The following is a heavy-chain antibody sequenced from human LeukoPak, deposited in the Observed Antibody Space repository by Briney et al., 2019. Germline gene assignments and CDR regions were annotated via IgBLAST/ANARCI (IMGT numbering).Heavy chain of an antibody. D-gene: IGHD2-15*01. CDR1: GYTFTGYY. Sequence: ASVKVSCKASGYTFTGYYMHWVRQAPGQGLEWMGWINPNSGGTDYAQKFQGRVTMTRDTSISTAYMELSGLRSDDTAVYYCARGMGIVVEETRYYYYYMDVWGKGTTVTVSS. V-gene: IGHV1-2*02. CDR3: ARGMGIVVEETRYYYYYMDV. CDR2: INPNSGGT. J-gene: IGHJ6*03.